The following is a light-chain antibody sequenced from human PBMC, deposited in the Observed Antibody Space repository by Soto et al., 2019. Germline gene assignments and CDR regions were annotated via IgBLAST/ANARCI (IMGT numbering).Light chain of an antibody. CDR1: QSVTSNY. V-gene: IGKV3-11*01. Sequence: DIVLTQSPGTLSLSPGDRATLSCRASQSVTSNYLAWYQQKPGQAPRLLIYDASNRATGIPARFSGSGSGTDFTLTISSLEPEDFAVYYCQQRSNWTCGQGTKVDIK. J-gene: IGKJ1*01. CDR3: QQRSNWT. CDR2: DAS.